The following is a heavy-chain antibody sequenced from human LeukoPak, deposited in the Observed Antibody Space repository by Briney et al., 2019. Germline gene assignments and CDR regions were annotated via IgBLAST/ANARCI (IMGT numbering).Heavy chain of an antibody. J-gene: IGHJ3*02. D-gene: IGHD3-16*01. CDR3: AGVLGGAAFDI. V-gene: IGHV3-21*01. Sequence: PGGSLRLSCAASGFTFSSYSMNWVRQAPGKGLEWVSSISSSSSYTYYADSVKGRFTISRDNAKNSLYLQMNSLRAEDTAVYYCAGVLGGAAFDIWGQGTMVTVSS. CDR2: ISSSSSYT. CDR1: GFTFSSYS.